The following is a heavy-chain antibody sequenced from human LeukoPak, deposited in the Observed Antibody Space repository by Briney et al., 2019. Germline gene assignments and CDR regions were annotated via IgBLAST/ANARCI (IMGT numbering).Heavy chain of an antibody. D-gene: IGHD2-2*01. CDR1: GFTVSSNY. Sequence: PGGSLRLSCAASGFTVSSNYMSWVRQAPGKGLEWVSVIYSGGSTYYADSVKGRFTISRDNSKNTLYLQMNSLRAEDTAVYYCARNALGGYFDYWGQGTLVTVSS. CDR3: ARNALGGYFDY. V-gene: IGHV3-66*01. J-gene: IGHJ4*02. CDR2: IYSGGST.